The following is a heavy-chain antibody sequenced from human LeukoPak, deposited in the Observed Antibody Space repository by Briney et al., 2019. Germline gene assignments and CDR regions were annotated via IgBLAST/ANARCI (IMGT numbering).Heavy chain of an antibody. CDR2: ISSSSSYI. V-gene: IGHV3-21*01. J-gene: IGHJ6*02. CDR3: ATYPGYGMDV. Sequence: GGSLRLSCAASGFTFNDYWMTWVRQAPGKGLEWVSSISSSSSYIYYADSVKGRFTISRDNAKNSLYLQMNSLRAEDTAVYYCATYPGYGMDVWGQGTTVTVSS. CDR1: GFTFNDYW.